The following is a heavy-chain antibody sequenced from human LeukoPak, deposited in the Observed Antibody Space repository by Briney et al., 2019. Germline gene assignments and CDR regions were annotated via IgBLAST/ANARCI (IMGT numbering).Heavy chain of an antibody. V-gene: IGHV3-7*03. CDR1: GFTFSKAW. CDR3: ARRDIVATGSFDY. J-gene: IGHJ4*02. CDR2: IKQDGSEK. D-gene: IGHD5-12*01. Sequence: GGSLRLSCAASGFTFSKAWMSWVRQAPGKGLEWVANIKQDGSEKYYVDSVKGRFTISRDNAKNSLYLQMNSLRAEDTAVYYCARRDIVATGSFDYWGQGTLVTVSS.